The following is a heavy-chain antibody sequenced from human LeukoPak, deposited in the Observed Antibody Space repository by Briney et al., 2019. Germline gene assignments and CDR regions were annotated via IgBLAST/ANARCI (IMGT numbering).Heavy chain of an antibody. Sequence: PGESLRLSCAASGFTFNNYGMHWVRQPPGKGLEWVAFIRYDGSNEYYADSVKGRFTVHRDNSKNTLFLRMNSLRIKDTAVYFCVKFVAGNSWGQGTLVTVSS. CDR1: GFTFNNYG. J-gene: IGHJ5*02. CDR2: IRYDGSNE. CDR3: VKFVAGNS. D-gene: IGHD1-14*01. V-gene: IGHV3-30*02.